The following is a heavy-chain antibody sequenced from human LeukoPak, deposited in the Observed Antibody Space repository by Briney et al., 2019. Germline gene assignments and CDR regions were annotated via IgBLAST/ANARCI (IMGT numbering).Heavy chain of an antibody. J-gene: IGHJ2*01. Sequence: GGSLRLSCAASGFTFSSYSMNWVRQAPGKGLEWVSYISSSGSYIYSADSVKGRFTISRDNVKNSLYLQMNSLRAEDTAVYYCARDMVGNAIMTWYFDLWGRGTLVTVSS. V-gene: IGHV3-21*01. CDR3: ARDMVGNAIMTWYFDL. CDR1: GFTFSSYS. D-gene: IGHD2-21*01. CDR2: ISSSGSYI.